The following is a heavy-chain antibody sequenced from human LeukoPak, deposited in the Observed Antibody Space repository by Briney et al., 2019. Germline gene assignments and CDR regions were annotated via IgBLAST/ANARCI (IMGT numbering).Heavy chain of an antibody. J-gene: IGHJ4*02. CDR1: GYTFSSYG. V-gene: IGHV1-18*01. D-gene: IGHD5-18*01. Sequence: ASVKVSCKASGYTFSSYGISWVRQAPGQGLEWRGWISAYNGNTNYAQKLQGRVTMTTVTSTRTAYMELRSLISAATAVYYCARETDTAMVPDYWGQGTLVTVSS. CDR2: ISAYNGNT. CDR3: ARETDTAMVPDY.